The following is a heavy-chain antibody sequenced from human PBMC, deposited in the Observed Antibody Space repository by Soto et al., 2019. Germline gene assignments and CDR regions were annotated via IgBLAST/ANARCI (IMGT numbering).Heavy chain of an antibody. CDR1: GGTFSSYT. V-gene: IGHV1-69*08. CDR2: IIPILDIA. J-gene: IGHJ5*02. D-gene: IGHD4-17*01. CDR3: ARDFGDYGDPSWFDP. Sequence: QVQLVQSGAEVKKPGSSVKVSCKASGGTFSSYTISWVRQAPGQGLEWMGRIIPILDIANYAQKFQGRVTITADKSTSTAYMELSSMRSEDTAVYYCARDFGDYGDPSWFDPWGQGTLVTVSS.